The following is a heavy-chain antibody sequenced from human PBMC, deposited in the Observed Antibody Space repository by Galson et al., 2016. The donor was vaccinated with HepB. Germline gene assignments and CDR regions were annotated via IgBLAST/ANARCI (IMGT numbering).Heavy chain of an antibody. J-gene: IGHJ5*02. D-gene: IGHD3-16*01. CDR1: GFTFSHYG. V-gene: IGHV3-33*01. CDR2: IWYDGITE. Sequence: SLRLSCAASGFTFSHYGIHWVRQAPGQGLEWVAVIWYDGITEYYSDSVKGRFTVSRDNSKTTVYLQMNSLRAEDTAVYYCARGSTFYLDWSPSRPYWFDPWGQGTLVTVSS. CDR3: ARGSTFYLDWSPSRPYWFDP.